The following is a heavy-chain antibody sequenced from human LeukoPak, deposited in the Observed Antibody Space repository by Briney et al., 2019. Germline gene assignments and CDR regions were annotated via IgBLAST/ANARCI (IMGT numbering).Heavy chain of an antibody. Sequence: SETLSLTCTVSGGSISSHYWSWIRQPPGKGLEWIGYIYYSGSTNYNPSLKSRVTISVDTSKNQFSLKLSSVTAADTAVYYCAREVAMAYFDYWGQGTLVTVSS. V-gene: IGHV4-59*11. CDR2: IYYSGST. J-gene: IGHJ4*02. D-gene: IGHD5-24*01. CDR1: GGSISSHY. CDR3: AREVAMAYFDY.